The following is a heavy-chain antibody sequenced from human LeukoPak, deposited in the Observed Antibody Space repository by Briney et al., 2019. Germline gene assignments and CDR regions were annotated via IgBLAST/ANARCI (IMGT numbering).Heavy chain of an antibody. CDR2: ISSSSSTI. CDR3: ARAATYYYDSSGYYPYAFDI. D-gene: IGHD3-22*01. CDR1: GFTFSGYS. Sequence: GGSLRLSCAPSGFTFSGYSMNWVRQAPGKGLEWVSYISSSSSTIYYADSVKGRFTISRDNAKNSLYLQLNSLRDEDTAVYYCARAATYYYDSSGYYPYAFDIWGQGTMVTVSS. J-gene: IGHJ3*02. V-gene: IGHV3-48*02.